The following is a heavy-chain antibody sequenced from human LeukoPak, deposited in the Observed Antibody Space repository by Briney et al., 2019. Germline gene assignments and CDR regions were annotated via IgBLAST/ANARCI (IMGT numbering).Heavy chain of an antibody. D-gene: IGHD5-12*01. CDR2: IIPILGIA. CDR3: AGHFIVATTSGPFDY. Sequence: GASVKVSCKASGGTFSSYAISWVRQAPGQGLEWMGRIIPILGIANYAQKFQGRVTITADKSTSTAYMELSSLRSEDTAVYYCAGHFIVATTSGPFDYWGQGTLVTVSS. CDR1: GGTFSSYA. V-gene: IGHV1-69*04. J-gene: IGHJ4*02.